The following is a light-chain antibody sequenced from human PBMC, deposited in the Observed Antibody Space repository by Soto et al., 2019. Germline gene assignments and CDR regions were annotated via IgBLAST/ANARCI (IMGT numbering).Light chain of an antibody. J-gene: IGLJ2*01. Sequence: QSALTQSASVSGSPGQSITISCTGTSSDIGGYNYVSWYQQHPDKAPKLMIFEVSNRPSGVSNRFSGSKSGNTASLTISGXXXXXXXDYYCSSYTTSSTVAFGGXT. CDR2: EVS. V-gene: IGLV2-14*01. CDR1: SSDIGGYNY. CDR3: SSYTTSSTVA.